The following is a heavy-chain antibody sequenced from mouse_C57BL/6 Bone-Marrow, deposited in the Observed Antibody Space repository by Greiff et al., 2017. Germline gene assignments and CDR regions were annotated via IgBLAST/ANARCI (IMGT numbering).Heavy chain of an antibody. V-gene: IGHV5-6*02. J-gene: IGHJ2*01. CDR1: GFTFSSYG. CDR2: ISSGGSYT. D-gene: IGHD2-3*01. Sequence: DVKLVESGGDLVKPGGSLKLSCAASGFTFSSYGMSWVRQTPDKRLEWVATISSGGSYTYYPDSVKGRFTISRDNAKNTLYLQMSSLESEDTAMYYCARQGSYDGYYGYWGQGTTLTVSS. CDR3: ARQGSYDGYYGY.